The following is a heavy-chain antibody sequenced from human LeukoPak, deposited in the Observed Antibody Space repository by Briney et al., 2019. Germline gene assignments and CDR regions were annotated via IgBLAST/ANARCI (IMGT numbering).Heavy chain of an antibody. V-gene: IGHV3-21*01. CDR3: ARDSGGPSSYYDFWSGFDAFDI. Sequence: GGSLRLSCAASGFTFSSYSMNWVRQAPGKGLEWVSSISSSSSNIYYADSVKGRFTISRDNAKNSLYLQMNSLRAEDTAVYYCARDSGGPSSYYDFWSGFDAFDIWGQGTMVTVSS. D-gene: IGHD3-3*01. J-gene: IGHJ3*02. CDR2: ISSSSSNI. CDR1: GFTFSSYS.